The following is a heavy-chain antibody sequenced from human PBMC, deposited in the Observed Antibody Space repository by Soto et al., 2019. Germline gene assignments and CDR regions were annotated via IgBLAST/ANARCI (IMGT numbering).Heavy chain of an antibody. CDR3: ARQFDSDTSGYYYAY. Sequence: SVKVSCKASGGTFSTNAISWVRQAPGQGLEWMGGIIPIFGTANYAQKFQGRVTITADESTSTAYMELSSLRSEDTAVYYCARQFDSDTSGYYYAYWGQGTLVTVSS. CDR1: GGTFSTNA. J-gene: IGHJ4*02. D-gene: IGHD3-22*01. V-gene: IGHV1-69*13. CDR2: IIPIFGTA.